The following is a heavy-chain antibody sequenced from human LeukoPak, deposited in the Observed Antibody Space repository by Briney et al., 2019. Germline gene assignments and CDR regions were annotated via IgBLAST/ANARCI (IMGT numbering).Heavy chain of an antibody. Sequence: PSETLSLTCFVSGGSVSPYFWSWIRQSPGKKLEWIGNIYYSGNTNYNPSLKSRVTMSIDTSKNQFSLRLRSVTAADTAVYYCARGDGDGYNWPFDYWGQGTLVTVSS. CDR1: GGSVSPYF. J-gene: IGHJ4*02. CDR3: ARGDGDGYNWPFDY. CDR2: IYYSGNT. D-gene: IGHD5-24*01. V-gene: IGHV4-59*08.